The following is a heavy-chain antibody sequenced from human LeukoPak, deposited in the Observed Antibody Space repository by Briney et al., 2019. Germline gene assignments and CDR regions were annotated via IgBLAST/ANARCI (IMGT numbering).Heavy chain of an antibody. CDR3: ARGRLARLAVFYQIARNWFDP. V-gene: IGHV1-2*02. CDR2: INPNSGGT. D-gene: IGHD3-3*02. Sequence: GASVKVSCKASGYTFTGYYMHWVRQAPGQGLEWMGWINPNSGGTNYAQKFQGRVTMTRDTSISTAYMELSSLRSEDTAVYYCARGRLARLAVFYQIARNWFDPWGQGTLVTVSS. J-gene: IGHJ5*02. CDR1: GYTFTGYY.